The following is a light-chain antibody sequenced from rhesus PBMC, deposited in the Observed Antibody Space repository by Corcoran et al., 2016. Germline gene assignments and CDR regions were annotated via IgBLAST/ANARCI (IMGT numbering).Light chain of an antibody. CDR2: DTS. J-gene: IGLJ1*01. CDR3: WLYYSGAYI. CDR1: TGAVTSGHY. V-gene: IGLV7-80*01. Sequence: QAVVTQEPSLTVYPGGTVTLTCASSTGAVTSGHYPHWFQQKPGQAPKTLIYDTSNKPSWTPARFSGSLHGGKAALTLSGAQPEDEGEYYCWLYYSGAYIFGAGTRLTVL.